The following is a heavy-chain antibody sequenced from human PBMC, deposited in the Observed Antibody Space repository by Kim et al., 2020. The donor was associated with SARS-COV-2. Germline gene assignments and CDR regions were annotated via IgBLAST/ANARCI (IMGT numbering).Heavy chain of an antibody. V-gene: IGHV1-18*01. Sequence: ASVKVSCKASGYTFTTYGITWVRQAPGQGLEWMGWITTYNGITNSAQKFQGRVTMTTDTSTSTAYLELRNLTSDDTAVYYCARDADFHCSRTNCFVFYFD. D-gene: IGHD2-2*01. CDR3: ARDADFHCSRTNCFVFYFD. CDR2: ITTYNGIT. J-gene: IGHJ4*01. CDR1: GYTFTTYG.